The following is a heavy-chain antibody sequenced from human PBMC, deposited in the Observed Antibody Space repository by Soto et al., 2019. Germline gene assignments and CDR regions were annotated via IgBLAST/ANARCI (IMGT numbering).Heavy chain of an antibody. CDR3: AKAISGWYPFDY. CDR2: VSGSGTGT. V-gene: IGHV3-23*01. CDR1: GFTFSSYA. D-gene: IGHD6-19*01. Sequence: GGSLRLSCAASGFTFSSYAMTWVRQAPGKGLEWVSGVSGSGTGTYYTDSVKGRFTISRDNSKNTLYLQINSLRAEDTAVYYCAKAISGWYPFDYWGQGTQVTV. J-gene: IGHJ4*02.